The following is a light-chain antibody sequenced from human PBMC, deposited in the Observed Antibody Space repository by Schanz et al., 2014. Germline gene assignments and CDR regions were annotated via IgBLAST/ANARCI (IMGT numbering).Light chain of an antibody. J-gene: IGKJ1*01. CDR1: QSVSSSY. CDR3: QQYDKWPHT. Sequence: EIVLTQSPGTLSLSPGDRATLSCRASQSVSSSYLAWYQQKPGQAPRLLICGASSRATGIPDRFSGSGSGTDFTLIINRLEPEDFAVYYCQQYDKWPHTFGQGTKVEIK. CDR2: GAS. V-gene: IGKV3-20*01.